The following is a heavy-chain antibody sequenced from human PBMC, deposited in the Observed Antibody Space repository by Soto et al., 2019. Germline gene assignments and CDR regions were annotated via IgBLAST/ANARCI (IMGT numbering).Heavy chain of an antibody. D-gene: IGHD6-19*01. J-gene: IGHJ4*02. CDR1: GGSVSSNSYF. Sequence: QLQLQESGPGLVKPSETLSLTCIVSGGSVSSNSYFWGWIRQSPGTGLEWIGSIYYTGNTYYNPSLKSRVSISVDTSKNKFSVTLSSVTAADTAVYYCARQRYSSIGAPFDLWGQGTLVTVSS. V-gene: IGHV4-39*01. CDR2: IYYTGNT. CDR3: ARQRYSSIGAPFDL.